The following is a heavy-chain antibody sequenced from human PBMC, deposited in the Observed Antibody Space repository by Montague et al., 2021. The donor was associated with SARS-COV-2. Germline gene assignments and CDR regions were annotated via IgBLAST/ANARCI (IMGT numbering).Heavy chain of an antibody. J-gene: IGHJ6*02. CDR3: TSGREGNYNVMDV. D-gene: IGHD1-1*01. CDR2: TYYRSKWYN. V-gene: IGHV6-1*01. CDR1: GDSVAGNSAR. Sequence: CAISGDSVAGNSARWKWVRQSPSIGLEWLGRTYYRSKWYNDYAVSVRGRVTINPDTSKNQFSLQLNSVTPEDTAIYYCTSGREGNYNVMDVWGQGTTVTVSS.